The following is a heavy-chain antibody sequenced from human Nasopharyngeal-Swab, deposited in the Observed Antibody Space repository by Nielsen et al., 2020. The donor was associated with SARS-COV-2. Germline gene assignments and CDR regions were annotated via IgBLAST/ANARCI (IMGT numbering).Heavy chain of an antibody. CDR1: GFTFGNYW. V-gene: IGHV3-74*01. Sequence: GESLKISCVASGFTFGNYWMHWVRQVPGKGLVWVSHISADGSSTTYADSVKGRFTISRDNAKNTLYLQMDNLRAEDTAVYYCTRLTYYYDSSSGGWGQGTLVTVSS. D-gene: IGHD3-22*01. CDR2: ISADGSST. CDR3: TRLTYYYDSSSGG. J-gene: IGHJ4*02.